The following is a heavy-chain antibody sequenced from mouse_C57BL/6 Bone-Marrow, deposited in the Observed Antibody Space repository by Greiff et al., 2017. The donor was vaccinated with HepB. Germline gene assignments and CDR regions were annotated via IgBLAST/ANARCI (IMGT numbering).Heavy chain of an antibody. CDR1: GYTFTSYG. J-gene: IGHJ3*01. CDR3: ARGLGPFAY. Sequence: QVQLQQSGAELARPGASVKLSCKASGYTFTSYGISWVKQRTGQGLEWIGEIYPRSGNTYYNEKFKGKATLTADKSSSTAYMELRSLTSEDSAVYFCARGLGPFAYWGQGTLVTVSA. CDR2: IYPRSGNT. V-gene: IGHV1-81*01. D-gene: IGHD4-1*01.